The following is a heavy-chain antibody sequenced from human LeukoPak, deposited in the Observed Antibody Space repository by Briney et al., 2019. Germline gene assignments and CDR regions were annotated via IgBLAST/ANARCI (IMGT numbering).Heavy chain of an antibody. CDR2: MNPNSGNT. D-gene: IGHD6-13*01. CDR3: ARVRSSSWYIDGMDV. Sequence: ASVKVSCKASGYTFTSYDINWVRQATGQGLEWMGWMNPNSGNTGYAQKFQGRVTMTRNASISTAYMELSSLRSEDTAVYYCARVRSSSWYIDGMDVWGQGTTVTVSS. J-gene: IGHJ6*02. CDR1: GYTFTSYD. V-gene: IGHV1-8*01.